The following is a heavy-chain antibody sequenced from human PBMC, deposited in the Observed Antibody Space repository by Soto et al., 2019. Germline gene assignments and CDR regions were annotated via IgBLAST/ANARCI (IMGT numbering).Heavy chain of an antibody. CDR1: GFTVSSNY. CDR2: IHSGGDT. CDR3: ARSRTGTTYGGMDV. V-gene: IGHV3-66*01. J-gene: IGHJ6*02. D-gene: IGHD1-7*01. Sequence: GGSLRLSCAASGFTVSSNYMTWVRQAPGKGLEWVSVIHSGGDTHYADSVRGRFTISRDNSKNTLYLQMNSLRAEDKAVYYCARSRTGTTYGGMDVWGQGTTVTVSS.